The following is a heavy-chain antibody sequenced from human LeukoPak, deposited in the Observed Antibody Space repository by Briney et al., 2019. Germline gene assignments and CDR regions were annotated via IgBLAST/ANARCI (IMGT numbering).Heavy chain of an antibody. CDR2: INPDSGFT. Sequence: ASVKVSCKASGYKFTDDYMHWVRQAPGQGLEFMGWINPDSGFTNYAQKFKGRVTMTRDTSISTAYLEVRSLTSDDTAVYYCAPTAESYTSWWKVWGQGTLVTVSS. D-gene: IGHD3-16*01. CDR1: GYKFTDDY. V-gene: IGHV1-2*02. J-gene: IGHJ4*02. CDR3: APTAESYTSWWKV.